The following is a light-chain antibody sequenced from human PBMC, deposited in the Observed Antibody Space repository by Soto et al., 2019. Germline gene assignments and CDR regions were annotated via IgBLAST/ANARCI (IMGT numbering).Light chain of an antibody. Sequence: QSALTQPVSVSGSPGQSITISCAGTSSDVGRYNYVSWYQKHPGEAPKLVISDVTNRPSGVSYRFSGSKSGNTASLTISGLQAEDEADYYCSSYTDSNTLVFGTGTKLTVL. V-gene: IGLV2-14*01. J-gene: IGLJ1*01. CDR1: SSDVGRYNY. CDR3: SSYTDSNTLV. CDR2: DVT.